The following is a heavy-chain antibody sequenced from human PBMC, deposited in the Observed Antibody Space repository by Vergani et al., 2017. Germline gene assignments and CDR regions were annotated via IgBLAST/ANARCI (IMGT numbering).Heavy chain of an antibody. CDR2: ISGSGGST. Sequence: EVQLLESGGGLVQPGGSLRLSCAASGFTFSSYAMSWVRQAPGKGLEWVSAISGSGGSTYYADSVKGRFTISRDNSKNTLYLQMNSLRAEDTAVYYCAKAKGYSNYDLLDAFDIWGQGTMVTVSS. V-gene: IGHV3-23*01. CDR3: AKAKGYSNYDLLDAFDI. CDR1: GFTFSSYA. J-gene: IGHJ3*02. D-gene: IGHD4-11*01.